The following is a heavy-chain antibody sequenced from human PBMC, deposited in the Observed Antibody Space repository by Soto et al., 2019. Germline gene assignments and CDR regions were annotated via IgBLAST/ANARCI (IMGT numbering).Heavy chain of an antibody. J-gene: IGHJ4*02. V-gene: IGHV3-49*03. CDR1: GVTFENYP. Sequence: GGSLRLSCTGSGVTFENYPLTWFRQAPGKGLEWVSFIRSKSYGATTEYAASVKGRFTISKDDSKRVVYLQWGSLKASDTAMYYCARPKSSGRFTPFDYWGQGTLVTVSS. CDR3: ARPKSSGRFTPFDY. D-gene: IGHD6-19*01. CDR2: IRSKSYGATT.